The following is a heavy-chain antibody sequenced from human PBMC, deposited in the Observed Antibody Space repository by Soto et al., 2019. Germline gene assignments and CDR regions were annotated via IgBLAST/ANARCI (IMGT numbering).Heavy chain of an antibody. CDR3: ARLNRDYYYYGMDV. V-gene: IGHV4-4*02. J-gene: IGHJ6*02. Sequence: SETLSLTCAVSGDPISSSKWWTWVRQTPGKGLEWIGKIDQNGITNYNPSLESRVTILKDNSKNQLSLKLTSVTAVDSAVYYCARLNRDYYYYGMDVWGQGAAVTVSS. CDR1: GDPISSSKW. CDR2: IDQNGIT.